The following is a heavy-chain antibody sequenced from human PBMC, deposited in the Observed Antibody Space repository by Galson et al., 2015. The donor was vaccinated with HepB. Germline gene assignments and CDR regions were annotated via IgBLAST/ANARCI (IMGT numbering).Heavy chain of an antibody. V-gene: IGHV3-48*04. CDR2: ISSSSSTI. CDR3: ARSAAAGTNGYYENWYFDL. CDR1: GFTFRSNG. Sequence: SLRLSCAASGFTFRSNGMNWVRQAPGKGLEWVSYISSSSSTIYYADSVKGRFTISRDNAKNSLYLQMNSLRAEDTAVYYCARSAAAGTNGYYENWYFDLWGRGTLVTVSS. D-gene: IGHD6-13*01. J-gene: IGHJ2*01.